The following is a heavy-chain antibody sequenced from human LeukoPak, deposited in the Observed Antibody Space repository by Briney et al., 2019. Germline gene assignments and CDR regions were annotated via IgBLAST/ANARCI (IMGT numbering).Heavy chain of an antibody. V-gene: IGHV5-51*01. J-gene: IGHJ2*01. Sequence: GESLKISCKGSGYIFSSYWIGWVRQMPGKGLEWIGVIYPGDSDTRYSPSFHGQVTISADKSLSTAHLQWSSLKASDTAMYYCARRVRSANWYFDLWGRGTLVTVSS. CDR3: ARRVRSANWYFDL. CDR2: IYPGDSDT. CDR1: GYIFSSYW.